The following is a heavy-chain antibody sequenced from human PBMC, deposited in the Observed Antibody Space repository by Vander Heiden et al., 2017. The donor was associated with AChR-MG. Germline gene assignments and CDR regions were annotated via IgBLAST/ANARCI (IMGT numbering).Heavy chain of an antibody. CDR1: GYPFTSSD. D-gene: IGHD6-13*01. CDR2: MNPNSGNT. Sequence: QVQLVQSGAEVKKPGASVKVSCKASGYPFTSSDISWVRQATGQGLEWMGWMNPNSGNTGYAQKFQGRVTMTRNTSISTAYMELSSLRSEDTAVYYCARDVGSSSWYEGFDPWGQGTLVTVSS. J-gene: IGHJ5*02. V-gene: IGHV1-8*01. CDR3: ARDVGSSSWYEGFDP.